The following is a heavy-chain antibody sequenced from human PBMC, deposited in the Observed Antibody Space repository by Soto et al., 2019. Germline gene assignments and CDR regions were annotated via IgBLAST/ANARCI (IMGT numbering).Heavy chain of an antibody. J-gene: IGHJ6*02. CDR3: ARALVPAAIYGMDV. CDR2: ISSSSTI. V-gene: IGHV3-48*02. D-gene: IGHD2-2*01. Sequence: AGGSLRLSCAASGFTFSSYSMNWVRQAPGKGLEWVSYISSSSTIYYADSVKGRFAISRDNAKNSLYLQMNSLRDEDTAVYYCARALVPAAIYGMDVWGQGTTVTVSS. CDR1: GFTFSSYS.